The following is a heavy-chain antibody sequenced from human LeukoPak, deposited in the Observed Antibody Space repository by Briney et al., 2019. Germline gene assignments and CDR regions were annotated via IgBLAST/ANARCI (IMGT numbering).Heavy chain of an antibody. J-gene: IGHJ6*02. CDR2: IYYSGST. CDR1: GGSISSCY. V-gene: IGHV4-59*01. Sequence: PSETLSLTCTVSGGSISSCYWCWIRQPPGKGLEWIGYIYYSGSTNYNPSLKSRVTISVDTSKNQFSLKLSSVTAADTAVYYCARTSPATPLLRYFDWSSSPMDVWGQGTTVTVSS. D-gene: IGHD3-9*01. CDR3: ARTSPATPLLRYFDWSSSPMDV.